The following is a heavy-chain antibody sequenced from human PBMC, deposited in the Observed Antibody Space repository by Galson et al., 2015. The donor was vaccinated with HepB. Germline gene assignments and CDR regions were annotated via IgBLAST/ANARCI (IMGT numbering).Heavy chain of an antibody. D-gene: IGHD5-12*01. CDR2: ISISSTTI. J-gene: IGHJ4*02. CDR1: GFTFSRFA. Sequence: SLRLSCAASGFTFSRFALNWVRQAPGTGQEWVSYISISSTTIYYAVPVKGRFTISGDNAKNLVFLQMNSLRDEDTALYYCVKNGDMVATIFAYWGQGALVTVSS. V-gene: IGHV3-48*02. CDR3: VKNGDMVATIFAY.